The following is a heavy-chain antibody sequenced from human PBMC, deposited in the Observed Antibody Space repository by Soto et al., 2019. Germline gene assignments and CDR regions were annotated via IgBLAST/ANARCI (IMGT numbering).Heavy chain of an antibody. CDR3: ARVASP. Sequence: QVQLQESGPGLVKPSQTLSLTCTVSGGSISSGDYWWSWIRQYPGKGLEWIGNIYYSGTTHYNPSPKSRVTISVDTSKNQFSLKLSSVTAADTALYYCARVASPWGQGTLVTVSS. CDR1: GGSISSGDYW. CDR2: IYYSGTT. V-gene: IGHV4-31*03. J-gene: IGHJ5*02.